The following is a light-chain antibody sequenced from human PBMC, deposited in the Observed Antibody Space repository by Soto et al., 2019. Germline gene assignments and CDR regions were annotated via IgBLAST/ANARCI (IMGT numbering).Light chain of an antibody. CDR3: SSYTSDRGV. V-gene: IGLV2-14*01. CDR2: EVN. Sequence: QSALTQPASVSGSPGQSITISCTGTSSDIGGYNFVSWYQHHPGKAPKLMIYEVNNRPSGVSSRFSGSKSGNTASLTISGLQAEDEADYYCSSYTSDRGVFGTGTKLTVL. J-gene: IGLJ1*01. CDR1: SSDIGGYNF.